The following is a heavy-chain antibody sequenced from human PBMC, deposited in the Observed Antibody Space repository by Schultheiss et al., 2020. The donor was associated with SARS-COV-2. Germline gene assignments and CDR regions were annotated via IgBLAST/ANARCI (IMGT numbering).Heavy chain of an antibody. CDR2: IWNDGNNK. CDR3: YLRGVISDFYGMDV. V-gene: IGHV3-33*08. CDR1: GFTFSSFS. D-gene: IGHD3-10*01. Sequence: GGSLRLSCAASGFTFSSFSMNWVRQAPGKGLEWVALIWNDGNNKFYTDSVKGRFTISRDNSKNTLYLQMNSLRAEDTAVYYCYLRGVISDFYGMDVWGQGTTVTVSS. J-gene: IGHJ6*02.